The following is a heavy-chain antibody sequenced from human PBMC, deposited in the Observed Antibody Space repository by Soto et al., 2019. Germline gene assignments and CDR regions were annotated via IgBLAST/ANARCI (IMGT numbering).Heavy chain of an antibody. CDR3: ARGPYPITMVRGVIAERYYYYGMDV. CDR2: IIPIFGTA. CDR1: VGTFSSYA. V-gene: IGHV1-69*13. Sequence: GASVKVSCKASVGTFSSYAISWVRQAPGQGLEWMGGIIPIFGTANYAQKFQGRVTITADESTSTAYMELSSLRSEDTAVYYCARGPYPITMVRGVIAERYYYYGMDVWGQGTTVTVSS. J-gene: IGHJ6*02. D-gene: IGHD3-10*01.